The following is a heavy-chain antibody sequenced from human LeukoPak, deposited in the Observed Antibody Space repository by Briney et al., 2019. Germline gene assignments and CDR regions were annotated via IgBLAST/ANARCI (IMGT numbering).Heavy chain of an antibody. CDR3: ARGPYGSGSYHMDV. Sequence: GESLRPSCAASGFTFSDYYMSWIRQAPGKGLEWVSYISSSGSTIYYADSVKGRFTISRDNAKNSLYLQMNSLRAEDTAVYYCARGPYGSGSYHMDVWGKGTTVTVSS. V-gene: IGHV3-11*01. CDR1: GFTFSDYY. D-gene: IGHD3-10*01. J-gene: IGHJ6*03. CDR2: ISSSGSTI.